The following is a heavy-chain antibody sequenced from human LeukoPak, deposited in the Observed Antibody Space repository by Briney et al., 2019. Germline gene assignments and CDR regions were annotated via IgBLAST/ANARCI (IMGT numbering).Heavy chain of an antibody. Sequence: PGGSLRLSCAASGFIVSRSYMTWVRQAPGRGREWVSVIYSSGSAFYADSVKDRFITSRDNSKNTLYLQMNRLRADDTAIYYCARDTHDDFWSGYSETWGQGTRVTVSS. CDR1: GFIVSRSY. CDR2: IYSSGSA. V-gene: IGHV3-66*01. J-gene: IGHJ5*02. CDR3: ARDTHDDFWSGYSET. D-gene: IGHD3-3*01.